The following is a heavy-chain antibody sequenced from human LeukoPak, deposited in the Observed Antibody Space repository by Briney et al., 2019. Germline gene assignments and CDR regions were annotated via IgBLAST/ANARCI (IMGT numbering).Heavy chain of an antibody. Sequence: GGSLRLSCTVSGFTVSSNYMSWVRQAPGKGLEWVSYISSSSSTIYYADSVKGRFTISRDNAKNSLYLQMKSLRAEDMALYYCVKGDYRDYYYYYMDVWGKGTTVTVSS. CDR2: ISSSSSTI. V-gene: IGHV3-48*04. CDR3: VKGDYRDYYYYYMDV. D-gene: IGHD4-17*01. CDR1: GFTVSSNY. J-gene: IGHJ6*03.